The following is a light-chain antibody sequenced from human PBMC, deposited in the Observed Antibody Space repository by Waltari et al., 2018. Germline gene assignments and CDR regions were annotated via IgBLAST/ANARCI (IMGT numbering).Light chain of an antibody. CDR2: DVS. V-gene: IGKV1-33*01. Sequence: DIQMTQSPSSLSASVGGRVTITCQASQDIRNYVNWYQQKPGKAPKFLIYDVSNLENGVPSGFSGSGSGTNFSFTISSLQPEDVATYYCQQHLNTFPPTFGPGTKVNIK. CDR1: QDIRNY. J-gene: IGKJ3*01. CDR3: QQHLNTFPPT.